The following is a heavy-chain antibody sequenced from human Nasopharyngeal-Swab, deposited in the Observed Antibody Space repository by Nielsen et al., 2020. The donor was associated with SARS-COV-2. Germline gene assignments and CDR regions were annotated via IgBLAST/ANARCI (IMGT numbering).Heavy chain of an antibody. CDR3: ARDFSYGSGSGWFDP. CDR2: INSDGSST. CDR1: GFTFSSYW. J-gene: IGHJ5*02. Sequence: AGSLTLSCAASGFTFSSYWMHWVRHAPGKGLVWVSRINSDGSSTSYADSVKGRFTISSDNAKNTLYLQMNSLRAEDTAVYYCARDFSYGSGSGWFDPWGQGTLVTVSS. D-gene: IGHD3-10*01. V-gene: IGHV3-74*01.